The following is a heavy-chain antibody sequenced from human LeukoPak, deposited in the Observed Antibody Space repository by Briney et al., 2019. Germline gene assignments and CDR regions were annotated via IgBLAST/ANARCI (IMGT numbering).Heavy chain of an antibody. J-gene: IGHJ4*02. CDR2: INPNSGGT. Sequence: ASVKASCKASGYTFTGYFIHWVRQAPGQGLEWMGWINPNSGGTDYAQKFQGRVTMTRDTSISTTYMELSRLRSDDTAVYFCARDVYGGIGDYWGQGTLVTVSS. CDR1: GYTFTGYF. CDR3: ARDVYGGIGDY. D-gene: IGHD4-23*01. V-gene: IGHV1-2*02.